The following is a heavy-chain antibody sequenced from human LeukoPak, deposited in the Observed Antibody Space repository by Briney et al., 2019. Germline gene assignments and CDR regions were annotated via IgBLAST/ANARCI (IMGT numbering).Heavy chain of an antibody. J-gene: IGHJ6*03. CDR2: ISYDESVK. D-gene: IGHD5-12*01. Sequence: PGRSLRLSCAASGFTFYNYAMHWVRQAPGKGLEWVAAISYDESVKNYADSVKGRFTISRDNSKNTLYLHMNSLRAEDTAVYYCAKGGGYEAQYYYYYLDVWGKGTTVTISS. CDR1: GFTFYNYA. V-gene: IGHV3-30*04. CDR3: AKGGGYEAQYYYYYLDV.